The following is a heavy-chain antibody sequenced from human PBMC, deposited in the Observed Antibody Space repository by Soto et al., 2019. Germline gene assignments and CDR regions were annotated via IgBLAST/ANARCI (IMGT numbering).Heavy chain of an antibody. J-gene: IGHJ4*02. CDR1: GFSLSTSGMC. CDR2: IDLDDDK. Sequence: SGPTLVSPTQTLTLTCTFSGFSLSTSGMCVSWIRRPPGNALEWLALIDLDDDKYYSTSLKTRLTISKDTSKNQVVLTMTNMEPVDTATYYCARVSGSHEGPYFDYWGQGTLVTVSS. CDR3: ARVSGSHEGPYFDY. V-gene: IGHV2-70*01. D-gene: IGHD1-26*01.